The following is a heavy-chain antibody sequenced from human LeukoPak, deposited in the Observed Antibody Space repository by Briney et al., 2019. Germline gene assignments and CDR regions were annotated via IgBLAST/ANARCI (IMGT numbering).Heavy chain of an antibody. J-gene: IGHJ4*02. V-gene: IGHV3-74*01. CDR2: INSDGSST. Sequence: GGSLRLSCAASGFTFSSYWMHWVRQAPGKGLVWVSRINSDGSSTSYADSVKGRFTISRDNAKNTLYLQMNSLRAEDTAVYYCTTVYYDILTGYWYYWGQGTLVTVSS. CDR1: GFTFSSYW. D-gene: IGHD3-9*01. CDR3: TTVYYDILTGYWYY.